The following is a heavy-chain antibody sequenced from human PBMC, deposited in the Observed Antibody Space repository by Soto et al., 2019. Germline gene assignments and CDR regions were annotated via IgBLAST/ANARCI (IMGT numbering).Heavy chain of an antibody. CDR3: ARDKATGTTGSWFDP. CDR1: GYTFTSYG. Sequence: QVQLVQSGAEVKKPGASVKVSCKASGYTFTSYGIRWVRQAPGQGLEWMGWISAYNGNTNYAQKLQGRVTMTTDTSTSTAYMELRSLRSDDTAVYYCARDKATGTTGSWFDPWGQGTLVTVSS. D-gene: IGHD1-1*01. J-gene: IGHJ5*02. V-gene: IGHV1-18*01. CDR2: ISAYNGNT.